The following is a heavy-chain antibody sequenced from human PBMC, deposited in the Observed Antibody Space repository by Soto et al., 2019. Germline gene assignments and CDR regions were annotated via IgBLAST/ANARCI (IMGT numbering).Heavy chain of an antibody. CDR2: IIPIFGTA. D-gene: IGHD3-22*01. V-gene: IGHV1-69*13. CDR3: ARDYYDSSGYYYRWFDP. Sequence: ASVKVSCKASGGTFSSYAISWVRQAPGQGLEWMGGIIPIFGTANYAQKFQGRVTITADESTSTAYMELSSLRSEDTAVYYCARDYYDSSGYYYRWFDPWGQGTLVTVSS. CDR1: GGTFSSYA. J-gene: IGHJ5*02.